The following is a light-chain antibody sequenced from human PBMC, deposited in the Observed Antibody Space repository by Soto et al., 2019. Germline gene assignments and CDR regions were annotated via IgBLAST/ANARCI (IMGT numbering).Light chain of an antibody. V-gene: IGKV3-15*01. CDR2: HVS. J-gene: IGKJ3*01. Sequence: EIVMTQSPATLSVSPGEGATLSCRASQSVSSNLAWYQQKPGQAPRLVLYHVSTRATGIPDRFSGSGSGTEFTLTIASLQSEDFAVYYCQQFYTWPLPFGPGTKVDIK. CDR1: QSVSSN. CDR3: QQFYTWPLP.